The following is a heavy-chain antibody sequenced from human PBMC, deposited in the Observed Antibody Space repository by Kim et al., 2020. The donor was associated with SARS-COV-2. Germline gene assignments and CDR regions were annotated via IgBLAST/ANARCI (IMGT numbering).Heavy chain of an antibody. CDR1: GFTFSSYS. V-gene: IGHV3-21*01. Sequence: GGSLRLSCAASGFTFSSYSMNWVRQAPGKGLEWVSSISSSSSYIYYADSVKGRFTISRDNAKNSLYLQMNSLRAEDTAVYYCARDRTLVDYDILTGYRGLDAFDIWGQGTMVTVSS. J-gene: IGHJ3*02. CDR3: ARDRTLVDYDILTGYRGLDAFDI. CDR2: ISSSSSYI. D-gene: IGHD3-9*01.